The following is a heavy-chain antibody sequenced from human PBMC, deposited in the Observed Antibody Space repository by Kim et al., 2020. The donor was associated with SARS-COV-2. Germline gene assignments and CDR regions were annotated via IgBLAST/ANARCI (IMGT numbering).Heavy chain of an antibody. D-gene: IGHD1-26*01. CDR2: K. CDR3: AHEMGWRQIDY. Sequence: KRYSPSLKSRLTVTKDTSKNQVVLTMTNMDPLDTATYYCAHEMGWRQIDYWGQGTLVTVSS. V-gene: IGHV2-5*01. J-gene: IGHJ4*02.